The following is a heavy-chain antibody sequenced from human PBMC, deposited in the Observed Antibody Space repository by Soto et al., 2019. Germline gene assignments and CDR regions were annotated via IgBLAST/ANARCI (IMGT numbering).Heavy chain of an antibody. CDR1: GFSLNTGGLG. J-gene: IGHJ6*02. V-gene: IGHV2-5*02. Sequence: QITLKESGPTLVKPTQTLTLTCTFSGFSLNTGGLGVGWIRQPPGKALEWLALIYWDYDKRYNPSLKSRLTLPGDTTKIQGVVGTTNIDPRDEGTNYCVPSRCAGAGPPAYSSLVAYGLAVWGPGSTVTVSS. D-gene: IGHD2-21*01. CDR2: IYWDYDK. CDR3: VPSRCAGAGPPAYSSLVAYGLAV.